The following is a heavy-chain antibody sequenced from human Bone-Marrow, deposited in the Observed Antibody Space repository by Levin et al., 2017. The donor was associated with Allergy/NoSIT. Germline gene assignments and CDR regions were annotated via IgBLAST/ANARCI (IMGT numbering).Heavy chain of an antibody. CDR1: GYTFTDYY. Sequence: ASVKVSCKASGYTFTDYYMNWVRQAPGQGLEWMGWINPNSGGTNYAQKFQGRVTITRDTSISTAYMELTRLRSDDTAVYYCARDPDCYDRAFDIWGQGTMVTVSS. J-gene: IGHJ3*02. D-gene: IGHD3-22*01. V-gene: IGHV1-2*02. CDR2: INPNSGGT. CDR3: ARDPDCYDRAFDI.